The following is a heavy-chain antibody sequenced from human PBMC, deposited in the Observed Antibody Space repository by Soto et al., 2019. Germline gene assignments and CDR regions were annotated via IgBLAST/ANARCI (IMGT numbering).Heavy chain of an antibody. D-gene: IGHD2-15*01. CDR2: ISGSGGST. CDR1: GFTFSSYA. CDR3: ARDLYCSGGSCYSDNYYYYGMDV. J-gene: IGHJ6*02. V-gene: IGHV3-23*01. Sequence: EVQLLESGGGLVQPGGSLRLSCAASGFTFSSYAMSWVRQAPGKGLEWVSAISGSGGSTYYADSVKGRFTISRDNSKNSLYLQMNSLRAEDTAVYYCARDLYCSGGSCYSDNYYYYGMDVWGQGTTVTVSS.